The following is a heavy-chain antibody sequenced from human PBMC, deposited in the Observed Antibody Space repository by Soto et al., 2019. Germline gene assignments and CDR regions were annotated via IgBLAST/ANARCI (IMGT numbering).Heavy chain of an antibody. CDR3: AADLWDRDAFDI. D-gene: IGHD1-26*01. V-gene: IGHV1-58*01. J-gene: IGHJ3*02. CDR1: GFTFTRSS. Sequence: SVKVSCKASGFTFTRSSVQWVREARGQRLEWIGWIVVGSGNTNYAQKFQERVTITRDMSTSTAYMELSSLRSEDTAVYYCAADLWDRDAFDIWGQGTMVTVSS. CDR2: IVVGSGNT.